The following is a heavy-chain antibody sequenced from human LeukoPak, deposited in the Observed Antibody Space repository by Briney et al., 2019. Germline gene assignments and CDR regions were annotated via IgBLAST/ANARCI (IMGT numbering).Heavy chain of an antibody. D-gene: IGHD3-10*01. CDR1: GYTFTSYG. CDR3: ARDQGWFGNPGWFDP. CDR2: ISAYNGNT. J-gene: IGHJ5*02. V-gene: IGHV1-18*01. Sequence: ASVKVSCKASGYTFTSYGISWVRQAPGQGLEWMGWISAYNGNTNYAQKLQGRVTMTTDTSTSTAYMELRSLRSDDTAVYYCARDQGWFGNPGWFDPWGQGTLVTVSS.